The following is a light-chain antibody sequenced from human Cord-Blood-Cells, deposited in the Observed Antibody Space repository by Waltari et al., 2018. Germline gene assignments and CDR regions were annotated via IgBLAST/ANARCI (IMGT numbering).Light chain of an antibody. CDR2: DVS. Sequence: ALTQPASVSGSPGQSITISCTGTSSDVGGYNYVSWYQQHPGKAPKLMIYDVSNRPSGVSNRFSGSKSGNTASLTISGLQAEDEADYYCSSYTSSSTLVFGGGTKLTVL. J-gene: IGLJ2*01. CDR1: SSDVGGYNY. V-gene: IGLV2-14*01. CDR3: SSYTSSSTLV.